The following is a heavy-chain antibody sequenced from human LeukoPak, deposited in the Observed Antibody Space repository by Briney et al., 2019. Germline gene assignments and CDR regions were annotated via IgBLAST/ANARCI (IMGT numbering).Heavy chain of an antibody. V-gene: IGHV4-4*07. D-gene: IGHD2-2*01. CDR1: GGSISSYY. CDR2: IYTSGST. Sequence: SETLSLTCTVSGGSISSYYWSWIRQPAGKGLEWIGRIYTSGSTNYNPSLKSRVTMSVDTSKNQFSLKLSSVTAADTAVYYCARGAVVVPAAIEGYYFDYWGQGTLVTVSS. CDR3: ARGAVVVPAAIEGYYFDY. J-gene: IGHJ4*02.